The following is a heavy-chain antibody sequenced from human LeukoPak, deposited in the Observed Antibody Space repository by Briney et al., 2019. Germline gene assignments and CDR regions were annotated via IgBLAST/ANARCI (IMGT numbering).Heavy chain of an antibody. J-gene: IGHJ3*01. CDR2: ISYSSETI. V-gene: IGHV3-9*01. CDR1: GFPFDEHA. Sequence: GGSLRLSCAASGFPFDEHALHWVRQAPGKGLEWVSGISYSSETIGYVDSVKGRFTISRDNVRKSLYLQMNSLRIEDTALYYCAKDRGGGSQLGDAYDVWGQGTMVSVSS. CDR3: AKDRGGGSQLGDAYDV. D-gene: IGHD5-24*01.